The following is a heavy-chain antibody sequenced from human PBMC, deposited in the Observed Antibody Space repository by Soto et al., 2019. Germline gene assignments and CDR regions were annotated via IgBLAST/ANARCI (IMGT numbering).Heavy chain of an antibody. CDR2: IYHSGST. V-gene: IGHV4-4*02. D-gene: IGHD6-13*01. CDR1: GGSISSSNW. Sequence: QVQLQESGPGLVKPSGTLSLTCAVSGGSISSSNWWSWVRQPPGKGLEWIGEIYHSGSTNYNPSLQRRVTISVDKSQNQVSLKLSSVTAADTAVYYCARNSGIAAAGRSLGGWGQGTLVTVSS. J-gene: IGHJ4*02. CDR3: ARNSGIAAAGRSLGG.